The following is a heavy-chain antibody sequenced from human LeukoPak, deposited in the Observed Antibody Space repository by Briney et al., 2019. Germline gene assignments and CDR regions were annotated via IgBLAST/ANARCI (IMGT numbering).Heavy chain of an antibody. J-gene: IGHJ4*02. Sequence: GASVKVSCKVVAYDFTGYHIHWVRLAPGQGPEWMGRLNPNTGHAVYAFKFQGRVTITRDTPSSTAYMEVTRLTSDDTALYYCAKDRDGADRIILWGQGTLVTVSS. D-gene: IGHD5-24*01. V-gene: IGHV1-2*06. CDR1: AYDFTGYH. CDR2: LNPNTGHA. CDR3: AKDRDGADRIIL.